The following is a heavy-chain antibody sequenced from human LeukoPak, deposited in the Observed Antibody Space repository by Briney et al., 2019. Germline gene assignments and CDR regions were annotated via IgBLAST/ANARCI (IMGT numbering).Heavy chain of an antibody. CDR3: AKDTGGNGAYFYAMDV. J-gene: IGHJ6*02. CDR1: GFAFHNYA. V-gene: IGHV3-9*01. D-gene: IGHD4-23*01. CDR2: ITWNSDTK. Sequence: PGRSLRLSCVGSGFAFHNYAMHWVRRPPGKGLEWVSAITWNSDTKAYADSVKGRFTISRDRARNSLYLQMDSLRPEDTALYYCAKDTGGNGAYFYAMDVWGQGTSVTVSS.